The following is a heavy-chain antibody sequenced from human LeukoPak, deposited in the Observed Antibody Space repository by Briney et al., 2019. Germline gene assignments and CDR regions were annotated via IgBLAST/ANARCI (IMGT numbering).Heavy chain of an antibody. Sequence: GESLKISCKRSGYKSNTYWSGWARQMPGKGREWIRTILPVDVAYTSRPSFQGQAALSADKSITTAYLEWSSLKASDAGMYYCARLETSTDNSFDIWGQGTPVTVSP. V-gene: IGHV5-51*01. CDR3: ARLETSTDNSFDI. D-gene: IGHD4-23*01. CDR2: ILPVDVAY. CDR1: GYKSNTYW. J-gene: IGHJ3*02.